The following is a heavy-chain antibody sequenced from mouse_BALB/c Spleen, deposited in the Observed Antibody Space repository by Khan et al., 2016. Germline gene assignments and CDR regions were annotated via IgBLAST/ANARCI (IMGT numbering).Heavy chain of an antibody. CDR3: RKVGNDGGCAY. Sequence: EVKLLESGGGLVQPGGSLKLSCAASGFDFSRYWMRWVRQAPGKGLEWIGEINPDSSTINYTPSLKDKFIISRDNANNTLYLQMSNVRSEDTAVYYCRKVGNDGGCAYWWRGTTVTVSA. CDR1: GFDFSRYW. CDR2: INPDSSTI. V-gene: IGHV4-1*02. D-gene: IGHD2-2*01. J-gene: IGHJ3*01.